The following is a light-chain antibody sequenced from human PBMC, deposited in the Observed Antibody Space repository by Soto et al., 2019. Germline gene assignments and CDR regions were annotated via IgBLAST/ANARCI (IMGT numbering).Light chain of an antibody. J-gene: IGKJ1*01. CDR1: QSINHKY. CDR3: QLYSGSPWT. Sequence: EIVLTQSPGTLSLSPGERATLSCRASQSINHKYLAWFQQEPGQTPRLLIHSVSIRATGIPDRFSGSGSGTYFTLTISRLEPEDFAVYYCQLYSGSPWTFGRGTKVEIK. V-gene: IGKV3-20*01. CDR2: SVS.